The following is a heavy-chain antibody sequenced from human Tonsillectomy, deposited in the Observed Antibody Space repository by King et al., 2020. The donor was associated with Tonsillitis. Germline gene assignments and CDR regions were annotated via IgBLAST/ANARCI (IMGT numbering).Heavy chain of an antibody. CDR2: IRSKAYGGTT. CDR3: TRADYYGSGSYWFNY. Sequence: VQLVESGGGLVQPGRSLRLSCTASGFTFGDYAMSWFRQAPGKGLEWVGFIRSKAYGGTTEYAASVKGRFTISRDDSKSVAYLQMNSLKTEDTAVYYCTRADYYGSGSYWFNYCGQGALVTVSS. D-gene: IGHD3-10*01. V-gene: IGHV3-49*03. J-gene: IGHJ4*02. CDR1: GFTFGDYA.